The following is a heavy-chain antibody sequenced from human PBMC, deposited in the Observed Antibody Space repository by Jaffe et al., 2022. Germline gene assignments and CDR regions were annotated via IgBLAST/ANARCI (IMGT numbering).Heavy chain of an antibody. D-gene: IGHD1-26*01. CDR3: ARIGGATTGYAFDI. J-gene: IGHJ3*02. CDR1: GFTFSSYW. Sequence: EVQLVESGGGLVQPGGSLRLSCAASGFTFSSYWMSWVRQAPGKGLEWVANIKQDGSEKYYVDSVKGRFTISRDNAKNSLYLQMNSLRAEDTAVYYCARIGGATTGYAFDIWGQGTMVTVSS. V-gene: IGHV3-7*01. CDR2: IKQDGSEK.